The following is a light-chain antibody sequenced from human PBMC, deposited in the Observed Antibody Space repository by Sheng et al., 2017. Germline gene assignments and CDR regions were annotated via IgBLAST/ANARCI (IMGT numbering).Light chain of an antibody. CDR2: GAS. CDR3: QQYNNWPLT. Sequence: EIVMTQSPATLSVSPGERATLSCRASQSVSSNLAWYQQKPGQAPXLLIYGASTRATGIPARFXGSGSGTEFTLTISSLQSEDFAVYYCQQYNNWPLTFGQGTKVEIK. J-gene: IGKJ1*01. CDR1: QSVSSN. V-gene: IGKV3-15*01.